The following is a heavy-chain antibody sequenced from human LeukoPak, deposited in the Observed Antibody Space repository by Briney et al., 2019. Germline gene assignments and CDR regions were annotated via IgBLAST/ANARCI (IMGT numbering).Heavy chain of an antibody. D-gene: IGHD3-22*01. CDR2: ISGSGGST. CDR1: GFTFSSYW. V-gene: IGHV3-23*01. Sequence: GGSLRLSCAASGFTFSSYWMSWVRQAPGKGLEWVSAISGSGGSTYYADSVKGRFTISRDNSKNTLYLQMNSLRAEDTAVYYCAKDQTYYYDSSGYSYTTLGVDYWGQGTLVTVSS. J-gene: IGHJ4*02. CDR3: AKDQTYYYDSSGYSYTTLGVDY.